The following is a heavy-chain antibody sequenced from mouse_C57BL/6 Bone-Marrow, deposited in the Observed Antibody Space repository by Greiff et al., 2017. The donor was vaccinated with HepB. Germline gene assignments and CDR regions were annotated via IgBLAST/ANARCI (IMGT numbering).Heavy chain of an antibody. D-gene: IGHD2-3*01. CDR1: GFSFNTYA. J-gene: IGHJ4*01. CDR3: VRHLYDGYSHYAMDY. Sequence: GGGLVQPKGSLKLSCAASGFSFNTYAMNWVRQAPGKGLEWVARIRSKSNNYATYYADSVKDRFTISRDDSESMLYLQMNNLKTEDTAMYYCVRHLYDGYSHYAMDYWGQGTSVTVSS. V-gene: IGHV10-1*01. CDR2: IRSKSNNYAT.